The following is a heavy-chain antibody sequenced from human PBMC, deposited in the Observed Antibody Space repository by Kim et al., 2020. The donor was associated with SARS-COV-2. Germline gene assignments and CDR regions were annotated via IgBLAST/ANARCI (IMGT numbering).Heavy chain of an antibody. CDR2: FDPEDGET. CDR3: ATEHQGGRLRYFDY. J-gene: IGHJ4*02. V-gene: IGHV1-24*01. CDR1: GYTLTELS. Sequence: ASVKVSCKVSGYTLTELSMHWVRQAPGKGLEWMGGFDPEDGETIYAQKFQGRVTMTEDTSTDTAYMELSSLRSEDTAVYYWATEHQGGRLRYFDYWGQGTLVTVSS. D-gene: IGHD3-9*01.